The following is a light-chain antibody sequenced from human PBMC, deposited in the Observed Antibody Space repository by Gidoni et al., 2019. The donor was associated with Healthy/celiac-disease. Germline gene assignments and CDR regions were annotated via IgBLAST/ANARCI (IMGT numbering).Light chain of an antibody. CDR3: QQYNSSSWT. J-gene: IGKJ1*01. V-gene: IGKV1-5*03. Sequence: DIQMTQSPSTLSASVGDRGTSTCRASQRISSWLAWYQQKPGKAPKLLIYKESSSESGVPSRFSGSGSGTEFTLTISSLQPDDFATYYCQQYNSSSWTFGQGTKVEIK. CDR1: QRISSW. CDR2: KES.